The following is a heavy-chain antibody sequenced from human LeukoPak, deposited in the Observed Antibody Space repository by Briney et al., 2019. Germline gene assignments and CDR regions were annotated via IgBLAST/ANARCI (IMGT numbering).Heavy chain of an antibody. V-gene: IGHV3-23*01. Sequence: GGSLRLSCAASGVTFSGYAMSWGRHAPGEGLEWVSGFGGDGKTHYADSVQGRFAISRDTSKPTLYLQMNSLRAEDTALYYCARDLHFWVAMDVWGQGTTVTASS. CDR3: ARDLHFWVAMDV. D-gene: IGHD3-3*02. J-gene: IGHJ6*02. CDR2: FGGDGKT. CDR1: GVTFSGYA.